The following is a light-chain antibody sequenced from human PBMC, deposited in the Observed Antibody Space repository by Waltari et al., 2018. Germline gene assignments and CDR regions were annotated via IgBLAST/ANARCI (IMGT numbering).Light chain of an antibody. J-gene: IGLJ1*01. V-gene: IGLV2-23*01. CDR3: CSYTGSSTSYG. CDR2: EAT. CDR1: STDLASYNL. Sequence: QSALSQPASVSGSPGQSLTITCTGASTDLASYNLVAWYQHHPNRAPKLIIYEATKRPSGISHRFSGAKSGATASLRISGLQAEDEADYYCCSYTGSSTSYGCGGGTKVTVL.